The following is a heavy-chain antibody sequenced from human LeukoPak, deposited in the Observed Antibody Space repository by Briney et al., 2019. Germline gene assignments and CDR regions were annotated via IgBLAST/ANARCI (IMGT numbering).Heavy chain of an antibody. J-gene: IGHJ5*02. D-gene: IGHD5-24*01. V-gene: IGHV1-2*02. Sequence: ASVKVSCKASGYTFTGYFIHWVRQAPGQGLEWMGWINPNNGGTNYAQKFQDRVTMTRDTSISTAYMELSRLRSDDTAVYYCARDNSVRDGAWWFNPWGQGTLVTVSS. CDR1: GYTFTGYF. CDR3: ARDNSVRDGAWWFNP. CDR2: INPNNGGT.